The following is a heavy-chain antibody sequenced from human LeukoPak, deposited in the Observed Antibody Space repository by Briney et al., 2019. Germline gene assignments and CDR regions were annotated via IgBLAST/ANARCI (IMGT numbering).Heavy chain of an antibody. CDR2: ISYDGSNK. J-gene: IGHJ4*02. CDR1: GFTFSNYA. Sequence: QVQLVESGGGVVQPGRSLRLSCAASGFTFSNYAMHWVRQAPGKGLEWVAVISYDGSNKYYADSVKGRFTISRDNSKNTLYLQMNSLRAEDTAVYYCAKDGDMGTGTTNWGQGTLVTVSS. CDR3: AKDGDMGTGTTN. V-gene: IGHV3-30-3*01. D-gene: IGHD1-7*01.